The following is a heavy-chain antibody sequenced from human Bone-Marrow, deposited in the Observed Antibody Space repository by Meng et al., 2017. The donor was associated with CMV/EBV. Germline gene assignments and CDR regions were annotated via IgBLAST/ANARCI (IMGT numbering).Heavy chain of an antibody. CDR1: GFTFSSYG. D-gene: IGHD1-26*01. Sequence: LSLTCAASGFTFSSYGMHWVRQAPGKGLEWVAVIWYDGSNKYYADSVKGRFTISRDNSKNTLYLQMNSLRAEDTAVYYCATFSGSYYRWGQRTLVTVSS. CDR2: IWYDGSNK. V-gene: IGHV3-33*01. CDR3: ATFSGSYYR. J-gene: IGHJ4*02.